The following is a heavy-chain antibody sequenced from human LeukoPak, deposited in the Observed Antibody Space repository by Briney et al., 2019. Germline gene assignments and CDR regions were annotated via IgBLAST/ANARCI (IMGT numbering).Heavy chain of an antibody. CDR1: GYTFTGYY. Sequence: ASVKVSCKASGYTFTGYYMHWVRQAPGQGLEWMGWINPNSGGTNYAQKFQGRVTMTRDTSISTAYMELSRLRSDDTAVYYCARDFGYSYGNYFDYWGQGTLVTVSP. CDR2: INPNSGGT. CDR3: ARDFGYSYGNYFDY. V-gene: IGHV1-2*02. D-gene: IGHD5-18*01. J-gene: IGHJ4*02.